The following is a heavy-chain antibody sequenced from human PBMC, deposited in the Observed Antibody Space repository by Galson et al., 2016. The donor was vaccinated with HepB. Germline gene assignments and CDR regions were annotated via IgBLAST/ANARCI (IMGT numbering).Heavy chain of an antibody. CDR3: AKEMYYYDSSGLALFDY. V-gene: IGHV3-33*06. CDR1: GFAFSSYA. Sequence: SLRLSCAASGFAFSSYAMHWVRQAPGKGLEWVALIWYDGSKTSYADSVKGRFTVSRDNSKHTLYLKMSSLRAEDTAVYYCAKEMYYYDSSGLALFDYWGRGTLVTVSS. J-gene: IGHJ4*02. CDR2: IWYDGSKT. D-gene: IGHD3-22*01.